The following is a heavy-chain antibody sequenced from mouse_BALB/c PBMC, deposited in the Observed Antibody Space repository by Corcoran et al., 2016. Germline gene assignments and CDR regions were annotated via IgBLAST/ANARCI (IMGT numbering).Heavy chain of an antibody. D-gene: IGHD1-1*01. Sequence: QVIPKESGPGILQPSQTLSMTCSFCGFSLSTYVTAVNWIRQPSGKGLEWLAQIGSDDSKLYNPFLKSRITISKDNSNSQVFLKITSVDTEDSATYYCANSDYYGSSYFDYLGQGTTLTVSS. J-gene: IGHJ2*01. CDR2: IGSDDSK. CDR1: GFSLSTYVTA. CDR3: ANSDYYGSSYFDY. V-gene: IGHV8-12*01.